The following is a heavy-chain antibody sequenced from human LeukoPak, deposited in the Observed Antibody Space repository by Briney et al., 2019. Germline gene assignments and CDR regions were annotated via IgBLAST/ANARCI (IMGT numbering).Heavy chain of an antibody. Sequence: ASVTVSCMASGYTFTNNYLHWVRQAPRQGLEWMGMIYPRDGSTSYAQNFQGRVTVTRDTSTTTVHMELRGLRSEDTAVYYCARDQEGFDYWGQGTVVTVSS. CDR1: GYTFTNNY. V-gene: IGHV1-46*01. CDR2: IYPRDGST. J-gene: IGHJ4*02. CDR3: ARDQEGFDY.